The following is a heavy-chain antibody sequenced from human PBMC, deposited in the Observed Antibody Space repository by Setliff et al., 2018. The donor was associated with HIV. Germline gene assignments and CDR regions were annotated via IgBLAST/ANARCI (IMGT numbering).Heavy chain of an antibody. CDR2: IDHRGRP. CDR3: ARVSITYWYSIPRDYYYYMDV. J-gene: IGHJ6*03. D-gene: IGHD2-8*02. CDR1: GGSFSDYY. V-gene: IGHV4-34*01. Sequence: SETLSLTCGIYGGSFSDYYWSWIRQPPGKGLEWIGEIDHRGRPKYNPSLNSPVTMSVDKSRNQFSLKVSSVTAAVTDVYYWARVSITYWYSIPRDYYYYMDVWGEGTTVTVSS.